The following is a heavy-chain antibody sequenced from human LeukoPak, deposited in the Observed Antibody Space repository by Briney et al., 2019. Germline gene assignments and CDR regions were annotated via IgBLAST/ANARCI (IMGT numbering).Heavy chain of an antibody. D-gene: IGHD5-18*01. V-gene: IGHV3-33*05. J-gene: IGHJ5*02. CDR2: ISYDGSKK. Sequence: GRSLRLSCAASGFTFSNYGIHWVRQGLGKGLEWVAVISYDGSKKYYADSVKGRFTISRDSSKNTVDLQMSSLRAEDTALYYCARDVDTRGHYARFDPWGQGTLVTVSS. CDR3: ARDVDTRGHYARFDP. CDR1: GFTFSNYG.